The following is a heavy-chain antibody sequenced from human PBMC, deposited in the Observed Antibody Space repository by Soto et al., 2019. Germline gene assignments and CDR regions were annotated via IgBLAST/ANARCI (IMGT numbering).Heavy chain of an antibody. CDR3: AKVERYYYDSSGYYSSPLF. J-gene: IGHJ4*02. V-gene: IGHV3-23*01. CDR1: GFTLSSYA. CDR2: ISGSGGTT. D-gene: IGHD3-22*01. Sequence: GGSLRLSCATSGFTLSSYAMSWVRQAPGKGLEWVSAISGSGGTTYYADSVKGRFTISRDTSKNTLYLQMNSLRAEDTAVYYCAKVERYYYDSSGYYSSPLFWGQGTLVTVSS.